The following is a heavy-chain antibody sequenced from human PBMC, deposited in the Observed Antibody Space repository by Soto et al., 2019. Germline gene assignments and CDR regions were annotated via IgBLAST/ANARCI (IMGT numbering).Heavy chain of an antibody. J-gene: IGHJ5*02. D-gene: IGHD2-2*01. Sequence: ASVKVSCKASGYTFTSYGISCVRQAPGRGLEWMGWISAYNGNTNYAQKLQGRVTMTTDTSTSTAYMELRSLRSDDTAVYYCARVGVPAAIWVGDNWFDPWGQGTLVTVSS. CDR2: ISAYNGNT. CDR1: GYTFTSYG. V-gene: IGHV1-18*01. CDR3: ARVGVPAAIWVGDNWFDP.